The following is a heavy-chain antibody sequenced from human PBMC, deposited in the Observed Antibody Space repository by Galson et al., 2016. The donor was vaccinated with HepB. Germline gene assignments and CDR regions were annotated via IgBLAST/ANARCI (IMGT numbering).Heavy chain of an antibody. Sequence: SVKVSCKASGYTFTTYAIHWVRQAPGHRLEWMGWINADNGNTKYSQKFQGRVTFARDTSASTAYMALRSLESEDTAVYYCARDGHKWDFDYWGQGSLVTVSS. D-gene: IGHD1-26*01. CDR1: GYTFTTYA. CDR2: INADNGNT. V-gene: IGHV1-3*01. J-gene: IGHJ4*02. CDR3: ARDGHKWDFDY.